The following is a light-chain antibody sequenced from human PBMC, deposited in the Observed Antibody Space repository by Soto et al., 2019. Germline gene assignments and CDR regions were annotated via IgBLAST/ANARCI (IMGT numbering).Light chain of an antibody. Sequence: QSALTQPASVSGSPGQSITISCTGTSSDVGGYNYVSWYQQHQGKAPKLMIYDVINRPSGVSHRFSGSKSGNTASLTISGLPAEDEADYYCSSYTSSSTKEFGGGTKVTVL. J-gene: IGLJ2*01. CDR2: DVI. V-gene: IGLV2-14*01. CDR1: SSDVGGYNY. CDR3: SSYTSSSTKE.